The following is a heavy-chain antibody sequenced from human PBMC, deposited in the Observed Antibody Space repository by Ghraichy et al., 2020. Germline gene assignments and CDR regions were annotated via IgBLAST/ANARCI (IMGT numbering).Heavy chain of an antibody. CDR3: ARRFNSQYYAFDI. D-gene: IGHD4-23*01. Sequence: SQTLSLTCTVSGGSISSSSYYWGWIRQPPGKGLEWIGSIYYSGSTYYNPSLKSRVTISVDTSKNQFSLKLSSVTAADTAVYYCARRFNSQYYAFDIWGQGTMVTVSS. CDR1: GGSISSSSYY. J-gene: IGHJ3*02. CDR2: IYYSGST. V-gene: IGHV4-39*01.